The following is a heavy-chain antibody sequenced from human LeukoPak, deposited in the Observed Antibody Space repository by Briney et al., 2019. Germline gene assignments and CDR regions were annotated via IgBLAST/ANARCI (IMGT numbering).Heavy chain of an antibody. CDR2: IYSGGST. CDR1: GFTVSSNY. CDR3: AREKGGQVGATDAFDI. J-gene: IGHJ3*02. D-gene: IGHD1-26*01. Sequence: GGSLRLSCAASGFTVSSNYMSWVRQAPGKGLEWVSVIYSGGSTYYADSVKGRFTISRDNSKNTLYLQMNSLRAEDTAVYYCAREKGGQVGATDAFDIWGQGTMVTVSS. V-gene: IGHV3-53*01.